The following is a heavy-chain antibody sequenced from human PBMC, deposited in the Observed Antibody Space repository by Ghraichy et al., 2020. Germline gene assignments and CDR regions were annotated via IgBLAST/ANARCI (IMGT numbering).Heavy chain of an antibody. Sequence: SETLSLTCAVYGGSFSGYYWSWIRQPPGKGLEWIGEINHSGSTNYNPSLKSRVTISVDTSKNQFSLKLSSVTAADTAVYYCARVQYSSRGWFDPWGQGTLVTVSS. J-gene: IGHJ5*02. CDR2: INHSGST. D-gene: IGHD6-6*01. CDR1: GGSFSGYY. V-gene: IGHV4-34*01. CDR3: ARVQYSSRGWFDP.